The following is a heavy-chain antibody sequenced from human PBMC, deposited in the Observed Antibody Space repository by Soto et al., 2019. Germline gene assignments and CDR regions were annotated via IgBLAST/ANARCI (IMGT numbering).Heavy chain of an antibody. CDR3: ARAISGYVT. V-gene: IGHV1-3*01. J-gene: IGHJ5*02. CDR2: INAGNGNT. CDR1: GITFTTYA. Sequence: QVQLVQSGTEVKKPGASVKVSCKASGITFTTYAIHWVRQAPGQGLEWMGWINAGNGNTRYSQKFQGRVTLTRDTSASTAYMDLSSLTSEDAAIYYCARAISGYVTWGQGTLVIVSS. D-gene: IGHD5-12*01.